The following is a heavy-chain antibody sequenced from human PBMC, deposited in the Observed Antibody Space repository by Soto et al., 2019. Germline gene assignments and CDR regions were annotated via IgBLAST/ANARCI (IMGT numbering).Heavy chain of an antibody. J-gene: IGHJ4*02. CDR3: AAPPGGGGY. D-gene: IGHD3-10*01. V-gene: IGHV3-53*01. Sequence: EVQLVESGGGLIQPGGSLRLSCAVSGFTVSNNYMSWVRQAPGKGLEGVSVIYSGGYTAYGDSVKGRFTISRDNSKNTPFSQMNSPGPGDPAVFYRAAPPGGGGYWGQGTLVTVSS. CDR2: IYSGGYT. CDR1: GFTVSNNY.